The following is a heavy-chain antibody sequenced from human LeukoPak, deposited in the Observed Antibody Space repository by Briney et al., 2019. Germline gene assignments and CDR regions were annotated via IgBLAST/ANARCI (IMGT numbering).Heavy chain of an antibody. CDR1: GFTFSSYS. V-gene: IGHV3-23*01. Sequence: PGGSLRLSCAASGFTFSSYSMNWVRQAPGKGLEWVSGISGSGGSTYYADSVKGRFTISRDNSKNTLYLQTNSLRAEDTAVYYCAKDGKIRNWNYYQAKPVYWGQGTLVTVSS. CDR3: AKDGKIRNWNYYQAKPVY. D-gene: IGHD1-7*01. CDR2: ISGSGGST. J-gene: IGHJ4*02.